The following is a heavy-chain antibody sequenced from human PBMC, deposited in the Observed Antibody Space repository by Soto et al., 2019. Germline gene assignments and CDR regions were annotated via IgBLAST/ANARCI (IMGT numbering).Heavy chain of an antibody. CDR3: ARVGWLQFFGFDY. D-gene: IGHD5-12*01. J-gene: IGHJ4*02. CDR1: GGAFSSYT. Sequence: SLVKRSCKGAGGAFSSYTVSWVRQAPGQGLEWMGRIIPILGIANYAQKFQGRVTITADKSTSTAYMELSSLRSEDTAVYYCARVGWLQFFGFDYWGQGTLVTVSS. V-gene: IGHV1-69*02. CDR2: IIPILGIA.